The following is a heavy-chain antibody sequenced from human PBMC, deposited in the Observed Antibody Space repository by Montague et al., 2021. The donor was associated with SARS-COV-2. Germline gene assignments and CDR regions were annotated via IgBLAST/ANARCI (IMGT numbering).Heavy chain of an antibody. Sequence: SETLSLTCTVSGGSVSSGFYYWNWTRQTPGKGLEWIGHIYYTGSTNYHPSLKSRVTISVDASKTQFSLKLTSVTAADTAVYYCARDTVLVPRVPDKWGQGVLVTVSS. CDR2: IYYTGST. CDR3: ARDTVLVPRVPDK. J-gene: IGHJ4*02. D-gene: IGHD2-15*01. CDR1: GGSVSSGFYY. V-gene: IGHV4-61*01.